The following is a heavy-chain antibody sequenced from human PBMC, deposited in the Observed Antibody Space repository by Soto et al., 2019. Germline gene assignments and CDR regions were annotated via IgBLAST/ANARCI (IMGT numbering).Heavy chain of an antibody. CDR1: GYTFTSYA. CDR3: ARGIYRVYYYYMDV. V-gene: IGHV1-3*01. J-gene: IGHJ6*03. D-gene: IGHD2-21*01. Sequence: GASVKVSCKASGYTFTSYAIHWVRQAPGQRLEWMGWINAGNGNTKYSQKFQGRVTITRDTSASTAYMELSSLRSEDTAVYYCARGIYRVYYYYMDVWGKGTTVTVSS. CDR2: INAGNGNT.